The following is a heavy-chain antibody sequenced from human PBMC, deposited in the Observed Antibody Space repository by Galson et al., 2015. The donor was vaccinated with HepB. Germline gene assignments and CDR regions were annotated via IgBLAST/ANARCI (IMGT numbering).Heavy chain of an antibody. V-gene: IGHV3-30*18. D-gene: IGHD3-3*01. CDR3: AKDTAPPFWSGYYSGWFDP. Sequence: SLRLSCAASGFTFSSYGMHWVRQAPGKGLEWVAVISYDGSNKYYADSVKGRFTISRDNSKNTLYLQMNSLRAEDTAVYYCAKDTAPPFWSGYYSGWFDPWGQGTLVTVSS. J-gene: IGHJ5*01. CDR2: ISYDGSNK. CDR1: GFTFSSYG.